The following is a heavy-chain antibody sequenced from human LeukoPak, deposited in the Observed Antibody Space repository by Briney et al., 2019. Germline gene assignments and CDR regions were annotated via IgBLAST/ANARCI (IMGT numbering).Heavy chain of an antibody. V-gene: IGHV3-11*06. CDR2: ISSSSTYT. Sequence: GGSLRLSCTASGMTFSDDYLSWIRQAPGKGLEWVSYISSSSTYTRYADSVKGRFTISRDNARNSLYLQMDGLRAEDTAVYYCASHGGHTYFDSWGQGSLVTVSS. D-gene: IGHD3-10*01. CDR1: GMTFSDDY. J-gene: IGHJ4*02. CDR3: ASHGGHTYFDS.